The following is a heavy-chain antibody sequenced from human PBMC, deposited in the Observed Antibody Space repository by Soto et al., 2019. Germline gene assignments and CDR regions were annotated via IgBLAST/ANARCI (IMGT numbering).Heavy chain of an antibody. J-gene: IGHJ5*02. CDR2: IIPIFGTA. CDR1: GGTFSSYA. D-gene: IGHD6-13*01. CDR3: ARDGASFIAAAAINWFDP. Sequence: SVKVSCKASGGTFSSYAISWVRQAPGQGLEWMGGIIPIFGTANYAQKFQGRVTITADESTSTAYMELSSLRSEDTAVYYCARDGASFIAAAAINWFDPWGPRPRDTVST. V-gene: IGHV1-69*13.